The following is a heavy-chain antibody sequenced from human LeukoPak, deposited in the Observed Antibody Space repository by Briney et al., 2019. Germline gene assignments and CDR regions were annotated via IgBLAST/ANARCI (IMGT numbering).Heavy chain of an antibody. Sequence: ASVKVSCKASGYTFTSYYMHWVRQAPGQGLEWMGIINPSGGSTSYAQKFQGRVTMTRDMSTSTVYMELSSLRSEDTAVYYCAREGGSDCSGGSCYGGWFDPWGQGTLVTVSS. J-gene: IGHJ5*02. D-gene: IGHD2-15*01. V-gene: IGHV1-46*01. CDR1: GYTFTSYY. CDR2: INPSGGST. CDR3: AREGGSDCSGGSCYGGWFDP.